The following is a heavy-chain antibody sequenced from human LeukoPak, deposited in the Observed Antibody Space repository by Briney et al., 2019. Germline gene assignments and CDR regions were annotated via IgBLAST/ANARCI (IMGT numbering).Heavy chain of an antibody. CDR1: GGSISSYY. J-gene: IGHJ4*02. CDR2: IKHSGST. D-gene: IGHD3-10*01. CDR3: ARGSAHFDY. Sequence: SETLSLTCTVSGGSISSYYWSWIRQPPGKGLEWIGEIKHSGSTNYNPSLKSRVTISVDTSKNQFSLKLSSVTAADTAVFSCARGSAHFDYWGQGTLVTVSS. V-gene: IGHV4-34*01.